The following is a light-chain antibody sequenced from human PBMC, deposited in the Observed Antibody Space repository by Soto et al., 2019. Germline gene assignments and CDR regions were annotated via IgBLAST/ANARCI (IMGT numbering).Light chain of an antibody. CDR1: QSISNF. CDR2: KAS. J-gene: IGKJ2*01. Sequence: DIQMTQSPSTLSASVGDRVTITCRASQSISNFLAWYQQKPGKAPKLLIYKASSLGSGVPSRFSGSGSGTEFTLTISSLQPDDFATYYCQQYGDYPPYTYGQGTKLEIK. V-gene: IGKV1-5*03. CDR3: QQYGDYPPYT.